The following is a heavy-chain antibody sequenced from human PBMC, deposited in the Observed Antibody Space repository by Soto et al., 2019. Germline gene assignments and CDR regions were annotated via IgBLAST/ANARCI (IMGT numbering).Heavy chain of an antibody. J-gene: IGHJ5*02. V-gene: IGHV1-3*01. CDR1: GYTFTSYA. CDR3: ARDGDRGWSRLNWFDP. D-gene: IGHD6-19*01. CDR2: INAGNGNT. Sequence: ASVKVSCKASGYTFTSYAMHWVRQAPGQRLEWMGWINAGNGNTKYSQKFQGRVTITRDTSASTAYMELSSLRSEDTAVYYCARDGDRGWSRLNWFDPWGQGTLVTVSS.